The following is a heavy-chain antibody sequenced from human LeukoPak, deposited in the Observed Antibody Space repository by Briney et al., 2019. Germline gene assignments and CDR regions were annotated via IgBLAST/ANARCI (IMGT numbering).Heavy chain of an antibody. CDR1: GFTFSTYS. Sequence: GGSLRLSCAASGFTFSTYSMNWVRQVPGKGLEWISYISSTSSTIYYADSVKGRFTISRDNAKNSLYLQMNSLRVEDTAVYYCAKDLMRDRWFGESWGQGTLVSVSS. CDR2: ISSTSSTI. V-gene: IGHV3-48*01. J-gene: IGHJ5*02. D-gene: IGHD3-10*01. CDR3: AKDLMRDRWFGES.